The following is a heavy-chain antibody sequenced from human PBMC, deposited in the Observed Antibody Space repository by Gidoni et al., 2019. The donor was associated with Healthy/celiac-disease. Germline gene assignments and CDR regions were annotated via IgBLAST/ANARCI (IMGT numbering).Heavy chain of an antibody. Sequence: QVQLQESGPGLVKPSETLSLTCTVSGGSISSYYWSWIRQPPGKGLEWIGYIYYSGSTNYNPSLKSRVTISVDTSKNQFSRKLSSVTAADTAVYYCARDSGGRENWFDPWGQGTLVTVSS. CDR1: GGSISSYY. CDR3: ARDSGGRENWFDP. J-gene: IGHJ5*02. D-gene: IGHD6-19*01. V-gene: IGHV4-59*01. CDR2: IYYSGST.